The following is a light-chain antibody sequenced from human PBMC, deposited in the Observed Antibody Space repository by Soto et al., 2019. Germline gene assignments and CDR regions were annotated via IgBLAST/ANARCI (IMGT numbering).Light chain of an antibody. CDR2: DGT. CDR1: QHISDY. J-gene: IGKJ1*01. V-gene: IGKV1-33*01. Sequence: DTRLTQSPSSLSASIGDRVTITCQASQHISDYLNWYQQKPGKAPKLLIYDGTKLETGVPSRFSGSGSGTEFTFTISSLQPEDTATYYCHQYFNPRTFGQGTKVDIK. CDR3: HQYFNPRT.